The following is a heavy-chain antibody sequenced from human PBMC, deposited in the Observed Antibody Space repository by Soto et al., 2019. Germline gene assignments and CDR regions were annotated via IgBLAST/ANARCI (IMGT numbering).Heavy chain of an antibody. CDR1: GESIISYY. CDR3: ARRVAGSSRVDN. J-gene: IGHJ4*02. D-gene: IGHD1-26*01. Sequence: QVQLQESGPGLVKPSETLSVTCTVSGESIISYYWTWIRQPPGKRLEWIGNIYYSGSTSYNPSLKSRVTISIVTSKYQFSLKLTFMTASDTAVFYWARRVAGSSRVDNWGQVILFTVSS. CDR2: IYYSGST. V-gene: IGHV4-59*12.